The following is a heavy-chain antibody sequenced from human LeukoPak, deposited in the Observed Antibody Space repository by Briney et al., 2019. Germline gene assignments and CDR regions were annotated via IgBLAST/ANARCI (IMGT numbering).Heavy chain of an antibody. CDR2: IYYSGST. J-gene: IGHJ4*02. CDR3: ARGLRELAAANTYYFDY. Sequence: PSQTLSLTCSVSGGSISSGDYYWTWIRQPPGGGLEWIGYIYYSGSTYHNPSLKSRVTISKDASKDQFSLKLSSVTAPDTAVYYCARGLRELAAANTYYFDYWGQGTQVTVSS. CDR1: GGSISSGDYY. D-gene: IGHD6-13*01. V-gene: IGHV4-30-4*01.